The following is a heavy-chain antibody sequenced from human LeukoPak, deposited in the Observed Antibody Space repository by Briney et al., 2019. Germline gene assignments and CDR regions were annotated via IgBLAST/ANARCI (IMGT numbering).Heavy chain of an antibody. J-gene: IGHJ4*02. CDR1: GFTVSDYY. CDR2: LYTDDTT. CDR3: ARGGAFYWNPRY. V-gene: IGHV3-53*01. D-gene: IGHD1-1*01. Sequence: GGSLRLSCVASGFTVSDYYMSWVRQAPGKGLEWVSLLYTDDTTIYADSVQGRFTISRDDSKNTIYLHMTTLRGEDTAVYYCARGGAFYWNPRYWGQGTLVTVSS.